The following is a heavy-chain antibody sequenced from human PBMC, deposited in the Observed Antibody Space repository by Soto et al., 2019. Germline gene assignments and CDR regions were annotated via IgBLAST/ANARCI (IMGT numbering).Heavy chain of an antibody. CDR1: GYTFTDFY. D-gene: IGHD1-1*01. V-gene: IGHV1-2*02. J-gene: IGHJ5*02. CDR3: ATGTNGTTGWYHP. Sequence: QVQLVQSGTEVKKPGASVTVSCKSSGYTFTDFYLHWLRQAPGQGLEWVGWINPKTGDKKSSQKFQGRVTRSMDTSVSTAYIDLTSLTSDDTAMYYGATGTNGTTGWYHPWGQGTRVTVSS. CDR2: INPKTGDK.